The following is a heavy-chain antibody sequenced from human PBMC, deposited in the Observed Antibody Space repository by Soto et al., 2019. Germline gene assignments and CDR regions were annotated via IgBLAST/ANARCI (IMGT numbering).Heavy chain of an antibody. CDR3: ASSSGNNYGVGTNYYFDY. D-gene: IGHD1-26*01. Sequence: QVQLVQSGAEVKKPGSSVKVSCKTSGGTFSTYSIVWVRQAPGEGLEWMGGIIPIFGTANYAQKFQDRVTITADKSTNTAFMELSSLKSEDTAMYYCASSSGNNYGVGTNYYFDYWVQGTLVTFSS. V-gene: IGHV1-69*06. CDR2: IIPIFGTA. CDR1: GGTFSTYS. J-gene: IGHJ4*02.